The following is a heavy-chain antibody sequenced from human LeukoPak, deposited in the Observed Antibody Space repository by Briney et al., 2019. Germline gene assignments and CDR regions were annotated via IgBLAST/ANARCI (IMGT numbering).Heavy chain of an antibody. CDR1: GGTFSSYA. D-gene: IGHD6-13*01. CDR3: ARYLVDQQLGISWFDP. Sequence: ASVKVSCKASGGTFSSYAISWVRQAPGQGLEWMGRIIPILGIANYAQKFQCRVTITADKSTSTAYMELSSLISEHTAVYYCARYLVDQQLGISWFDPWGQGTLVTVSS. CDR2: IIPILGIA. V-gene: IGHV1-69*04. J-gene: IGHJ5*02.